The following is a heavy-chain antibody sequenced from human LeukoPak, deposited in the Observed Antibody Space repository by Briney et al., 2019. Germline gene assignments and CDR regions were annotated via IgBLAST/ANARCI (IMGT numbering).Heavy chain of an antibody. Sequence: GGSLRLSCAASGFTLSDYYMSWIRQAPGKGLEWVSYISSSGSTIYYADSVKGRFTISRDNAKNSLYLQMNSLRAEDTAVYYCARAYYYYYMDVWGKGTTVTISS. CDR2: ISSSGSTI. CDR3: ARAYYYYYMDV. V-gene: IGHV3-11*04. CDR1: GFTLSDYY. J-gene: IGHJ6*03.